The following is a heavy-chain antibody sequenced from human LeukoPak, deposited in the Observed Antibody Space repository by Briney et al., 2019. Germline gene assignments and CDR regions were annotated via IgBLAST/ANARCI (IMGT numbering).Heavy chain of an antibody. V-gene: IGHV3-23*01. CDR2: ISGSGGGT. J-gene: IGHJ4*02. D-gene: IGHD3-22*01. Sequence: GGSLRLSCAASGFTFSTYAMSWVRQAAGKGLEWVSLISGSGGGTYYADSVKGRFTISRDNSKNTLYLQMNSLRAEDTAVYYCAKQADSSGYYFPGYFDYWGQGTLVTVSS. CDR3: AKQADSSGYYFPGYFDY. CDR1: GFTFSTYA.